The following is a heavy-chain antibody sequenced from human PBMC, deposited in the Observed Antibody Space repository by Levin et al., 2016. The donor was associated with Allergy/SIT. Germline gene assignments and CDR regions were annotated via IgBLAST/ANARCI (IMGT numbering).Heavy chain of an antibody. CDR3: AKDLSTIRPEWLLRPRGMDV. CDR2: IRYDGSNK. Sequence: GGSLRLSCAASGFTFSSYGMHWVRQAPGKGLEWVAFIRYDGSNKYYADSVKGRFTISRDNSKNTLYLQMNSLRAEDTAVYYCAKDLSTIRPEWLLRPRGMDVWGQGTTVTVSS. V-gene: IGHV3-30*02. CDR1: GFTFSSYG. D-gene: IGHD3-3*01. J-gene: IGHJ6*02.